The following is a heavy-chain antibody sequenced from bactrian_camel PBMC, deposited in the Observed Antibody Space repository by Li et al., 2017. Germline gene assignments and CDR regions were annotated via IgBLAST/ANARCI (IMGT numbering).Heavy chain of an antibody. CDR3: AASIYTACSSGYIWRPQDFRY. V-gene: IGHV3S32*01. D-gene: IGHD1*01. Sequence: DVQLVESGGGSVQAGGSLRLSCKVSGHSRGSNCVGWYRLPPGGAPAEREGIAAIRRDGGETWYAASVKGRFTISRDTAKMMTYLQMDSLQPDDSGLYYCAASIYTACSSGYIWRPQDFRYWGQGTQVTVS. CDR1: GHSRGSNC. J-gene: IGHJ6*01. CDR2: IRRDGGET.